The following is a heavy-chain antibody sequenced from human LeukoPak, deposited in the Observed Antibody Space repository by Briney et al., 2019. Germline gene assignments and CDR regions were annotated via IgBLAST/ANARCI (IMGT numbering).Heavy chain of an antibody. CDR3: ARAGGGYCSSTSSSADWFDP. CDR1: GGSISRDS. CDR2: LYTSGST. J-gene: IGHJ5*02. D-gene: IGHD2-2*01. Sequence: SETLSLTCTVSGGSISRDSWTWIRQPAGKGLEWIGRLYTSGSTNRGSIKHNPSLKSRVAMSVDTSKNQFSLKLSSVTAADTAVYYCARAGGGYCSSTSSSADWFDPWGQGILVTVSS. V-gene: IGHV4-4*07.